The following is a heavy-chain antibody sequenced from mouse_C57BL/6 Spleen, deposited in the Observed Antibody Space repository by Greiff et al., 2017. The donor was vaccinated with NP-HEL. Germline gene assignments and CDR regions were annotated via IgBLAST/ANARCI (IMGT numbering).Heavy chain of an antibody. CDR2: IYPGDGDT. CDR3: ASTVVATYWYFDV. D-gene: IGHD1-1*01. V-gene: IGHV1-80*01. Sequence: QVQLKESGAELVKPGASVKISCKASGYAFSSYWMNWVKQRPGKGLEWIGQIYPGDGDTNYNGKFKGKATLTADKSSSTAYMQLSSLTSEDSAVYFCASTVVATYWYFDVWGTGTTVTVSS. CDR1: GYAFSSYW. J-gene: IGHJ1*03.